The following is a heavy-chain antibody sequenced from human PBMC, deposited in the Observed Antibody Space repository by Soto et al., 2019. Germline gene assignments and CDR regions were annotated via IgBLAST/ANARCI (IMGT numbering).Heavy chain of an antibody. CDR1: GGSISSGGYS. D-gene: IGHD3-22*01. Sequence: PSETLSLTCAVSGGSISSGGYSWSWIRQPPGKGLEWIGYIYHSGSTYYSPSLKSRVTISVDRSKNQFSLKLSSVTAADTAVYYCARSHSHYYDSSGYGAWFDPWGQGTLVTVSS. CDR3: ARSHSHYYDSSGYGAWFDP. J-gene: IGHJ5*02. V-gene: IGHV4-30-2*01. CDR2: IYHSGST.